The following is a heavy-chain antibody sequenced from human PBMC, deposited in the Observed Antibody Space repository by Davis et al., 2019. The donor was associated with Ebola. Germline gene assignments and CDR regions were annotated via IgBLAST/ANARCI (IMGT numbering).Heavy chain of an antibody. D-gene: IGHD6-13*01. V-gene: IGHV3-23*01. CDR3: AKVLKQQLVRWGYYYYGMDV. Sequence: GESLKISCAASGFTFSSYAMSWVRQAPGKGLEWVSAISGSGGSTYYADSVKGRFTISRDNSKNTLYLQMNSLRAEDTAVYYCAKVLKQQLVRWGYYYYGMDVWGQGTTVTVSS. CDR1: GFTFSSYA. J-gene: IGHJ6*02. CDR2: ISGSGGST.